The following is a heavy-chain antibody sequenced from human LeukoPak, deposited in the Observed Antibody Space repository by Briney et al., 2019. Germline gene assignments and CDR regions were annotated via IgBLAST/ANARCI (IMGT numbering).Heavy chain of an antibody. Sequence: PSETLSLTCAVYGGSFSGYYWSWIRQPPGKGLEWIGEINHSGSTNYNPSLKSRVTISVDTSKNQFSQKLSSVTAADTAVYYCARGRGSSSWYSTWGQGTLVTVSS. CDR1: GGSFSGYY. V-gene: IGHV4-34*01. J-gene: IGHJ5*02. CDR3: ARGRGSSSWYST. CDR2: INHSGST. D-gene: IGHD6-13*01.